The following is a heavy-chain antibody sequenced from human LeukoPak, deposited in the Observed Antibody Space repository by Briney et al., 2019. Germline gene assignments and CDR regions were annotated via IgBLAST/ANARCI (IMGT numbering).Heavy chain of an antibody. CDR1: GGSISSSSYY. J-gene: IGHJ5*02. Sequence: SETLSLTCTVSGGSISSSSYYWGWIRQPPGKGLVWLGSIYYSGSTYYNPSLKSRVSISVDTSKNQFSLKLSSVTAADTAVYYCARQTCSGGSCYSVGWFDPWGQGTLVTVSS. CDR2: IYYSGST. V-gene: IGHV4-39*01. D-gene: IGHD2-15*01. CDR3: ARQTCSGGSCYSVGWFDP.